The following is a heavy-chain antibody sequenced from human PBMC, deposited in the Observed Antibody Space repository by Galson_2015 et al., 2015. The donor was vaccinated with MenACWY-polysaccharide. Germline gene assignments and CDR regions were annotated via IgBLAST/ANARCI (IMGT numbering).Heavy chain of an antibody. J-gene: IGHJ5*02. CDR2: ISSSGGST. Sequence: SLRLSCAASGFSFGSSAMTWVRQAPGKGLEWVSLISSSGGSTYYAESVTGRFTISRDNFKNTLCLQMNSLRAGDTAIYYCAKVEGPGDFYGLDRWGQGTPVLVSS. CDR3: AKVEGPGDFYGLDR. V-gene: IGHV3-23*01. D-gene: IGHD3-10*01. CDR1: GFSFGSSA.